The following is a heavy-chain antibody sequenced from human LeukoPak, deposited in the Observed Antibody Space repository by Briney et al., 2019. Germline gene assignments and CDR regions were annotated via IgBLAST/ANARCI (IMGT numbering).Heavy chain of an antibody. CDR1: GGSFSGYY. D-gene: IGHD3-22*01. V-gene: IGHV4-34*01. CDR2: INHSGST. CDR3: ARGRRRSSGYYYGVFDY. J-gene: IGHJ4*02. Sequence: SETLSLTCAVYGGSFSGYYWSWIGQPPGKGLEWIGEINHSGSTNYIPSLKSRVSISVDTSKNQFSLKLSSVTAADSAVYYCARGRRRSSGYYYGVFDYWGQGTLVTVSS.